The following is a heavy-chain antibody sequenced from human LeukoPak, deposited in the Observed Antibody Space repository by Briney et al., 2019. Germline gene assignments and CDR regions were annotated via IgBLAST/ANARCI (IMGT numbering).Heavy chain of an antibody. Sequence: SETLSLTCTVSGGSISSYYWSWIRQPAGKGLEWIGRIYTSGSTNYNPSLKSRVTMSVDTSKNQFSLKLSSVTAADTAVYYCARARGWIQLWSRDYYYYYMDVWGKGTTVTVSS. CDR1: GGSISSYY. J-gene: IGHJ6*03. CDR2: IYTSGST. V-gene: IGHV4-4*07. D-gene: IGHD5-18*01. CDR3: ARARGWIQLWSRDYYYYYMDV.